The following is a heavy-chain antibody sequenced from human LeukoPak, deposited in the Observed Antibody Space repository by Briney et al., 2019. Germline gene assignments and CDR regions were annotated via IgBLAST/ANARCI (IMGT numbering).Heavy chain of an antibody. J-gene: IGHJ4*02. Sequence: PSETLSLTCTVSGGTISSYYWSWIRQPAGKGLEWIGGIYTSGSTNYNPSLKSRVTMSVDTSKNQFSLKLSSVAAADTAVYYCARDGGKGGYSYGYTYWGQGTLVTVSS. V-gene: IGHV4-4*07. CDR1: GGTISSYY. CDR2: IYTSGST. D-gene: IGHD5-18*01. CDR3: ARDGGKGGYSYGYTY.